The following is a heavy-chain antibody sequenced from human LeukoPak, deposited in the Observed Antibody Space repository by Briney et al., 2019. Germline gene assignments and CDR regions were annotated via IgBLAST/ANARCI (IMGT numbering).Heavy chain of an antibody. V-gene: IGHV1-46*01. CDR2: INPSGGST. J-gene: IGHJ5*02. D-gene: IGHD5-18*01. Sequence: GASVKVSCMASGYTFTSYYMHWVRQAPGQGLEWMGIINPSGGSTSYAQKFQGRVTMTRDTSTSTVYMELSSLRSEDTAVYYCARDMDTAMPSNWFDPWGQGTLVTVSS. CDR3: ARDMDTAMPSNWFDP. CDR1: GYTFTSYY.